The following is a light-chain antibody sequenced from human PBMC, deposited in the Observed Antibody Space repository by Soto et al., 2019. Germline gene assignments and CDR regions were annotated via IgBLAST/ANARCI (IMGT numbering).Light chain of an antibody. CDR2: GAS. CDR1: QSVSSN. J-gene: IGKJ4*01. Sequence: EIVMTQPPATLSVSPGERATLSCRASQSVSSNLAWYQQKPGQAPRLLIYGASTRATGIPARFSGSGSGTEFTLNISSLQSEDFAVYYCQQYNTWPPLTFGGGTKVEI. CDR3: QQYNTWPPLT. V-gene: IGKV3-15*01.